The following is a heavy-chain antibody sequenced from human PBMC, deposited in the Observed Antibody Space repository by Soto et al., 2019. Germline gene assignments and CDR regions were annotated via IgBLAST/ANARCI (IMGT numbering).Heavy chain of an antibody. V-gene: IGHV1-18*01. J-gene: IGHJ6*02. CDR1: GYTFTSYD. Sequence: QVQLVQSGAEVKKPGASVKVSCKASGYTFTSYDITWVRQAPGQGLEWMGWISAYNGNTNHAQKLQGRVTMTTDTSTSTAYMELRSLRADDTAGYYCARVEDGADGLSSYGMDVWGQGTMVTVSS. CDR2: ISAYNGNT. CDR3: ARVEDGADGLSSYGMDV. D-gene: IGHD2-15*01.